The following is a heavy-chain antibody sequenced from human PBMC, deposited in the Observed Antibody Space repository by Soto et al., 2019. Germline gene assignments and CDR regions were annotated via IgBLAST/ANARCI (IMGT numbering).Heavy chain of an antibody. Sequence: GGSLRLSCAASVFTFSSYAMHWVRQAPGKGLEWVAVISYDGSNKYYADSVKGRFTISRDNSKNTLYLQMNSLRAEDTAVYYCARDFRDIVVVVAASDAFDIWGQGTVVTVSS. V-gene: IGHV3-30-3*01. CDR3: ARDFRDIVVVVAASDAFDI. CDR2: ISYDGSNK. D-gene: IGHD2-15*01. J-gene: IGHJ3*02. CDR1: VFTFSSYA.